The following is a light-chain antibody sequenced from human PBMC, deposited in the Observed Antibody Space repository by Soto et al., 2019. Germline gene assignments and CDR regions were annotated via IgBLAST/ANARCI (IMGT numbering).Light chain of an antibody. CDR2: AAS. CDR3: QKYNIAPWT. J-gene: IGKJ1*01. V-gene: IGKV1-27*01. CDR1: QYINNY. Sequence: DIQMTQSPSSLSASVGDRVNIACRASQYINNYLAWYQQKPGKVPKLLIKAASTLQSGVPSRFSGSGSGTDFTLTISSLQPEDAATYYCQKYNIAPWTFGQGTKVEIK.